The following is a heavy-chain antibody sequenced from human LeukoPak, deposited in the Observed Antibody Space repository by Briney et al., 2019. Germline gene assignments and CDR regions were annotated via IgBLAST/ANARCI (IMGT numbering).Heavy chain of an antibody. CDR2: IRYDGSNK. D-gene: IGHD3-10*01. J-gene: IGHJ6*03. CDR1: GFIFSSFG. V-gene: IGHV3-30*02. Sequence: PGGSLRLSCAASGFIFSSFGMHWVRQAPGKGLEWVAFIRYDGSNKYYADSVKGRFTISRDNSKNTLYLQMNSLRAEDTAVYYCVKTYYYGSGSYKGWYYYMDVWGKGTTVTVSS. CDR3: VKTYYYGSGSYKGWYYYMDV.